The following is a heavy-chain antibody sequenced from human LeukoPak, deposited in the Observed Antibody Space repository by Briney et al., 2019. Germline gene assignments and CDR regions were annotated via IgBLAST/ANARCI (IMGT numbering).Heavy chain of an antibody. V-gene: IGHV3-30*04. CDR3: ARSAAAGRIVATFAY. J-gene: IGHJ4*02. Sequence: GRSLRLSCAASGFTFSNYAMHWVRQAPGKGLAWVAIISYNGINKYYADSVKGRFTISQDNSKNTLYLHMNSLRAEDTAVYYCARSAAAGRIVATFAYWGQGTLVTVPS. D-gene: IGHD5-12*01. CDR2: ISYNGINK. CDR1: GFTFSNYA.